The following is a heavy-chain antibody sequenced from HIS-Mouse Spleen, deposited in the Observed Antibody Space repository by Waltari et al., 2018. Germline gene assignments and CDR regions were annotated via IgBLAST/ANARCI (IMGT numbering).Heavy chain of an antibody. CDR1: GYTFTGSY. CDR2: INPNSGGT. V-gene: IGHV1-2*02. D-gene: IGHD6-6*01. J-gene: IGHJ4*02. Sequence: QVQLVQSGAEVKKPGASVKLSCKASGYTFTGSYMHWGRQAPGQGLEWMGWINPNSGGTNYAQKFQGRVTMTRDTSISTAYMELSRLRSDDTAVYYCARVYSSSWRGFDYWGQGTLVTVSS. CDR3: ARVYSSSWRGFDY.